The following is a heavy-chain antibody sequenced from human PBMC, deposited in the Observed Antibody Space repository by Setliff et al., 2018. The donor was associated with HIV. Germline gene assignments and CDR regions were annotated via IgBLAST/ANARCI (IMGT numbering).Heavy chain of an antibody. CDR1: GFTFSSYA. CDR2: ISYDGSNK. CDR3: VRSGFLGAFDI. D-gene: IGHD1-26*01. V-gene: IGHV3-30*04. J-gene: IGHJ3*02. Sequence: GGSLRLSCAASGFTFSSYAMHWVRQAPGKGLEWVAVISYDGSNKYYADSVRGRLTISRDNSKNTLYLQMNSLRAEDTAVYCCVRSGFLGAFDIWGLGTTVTVSS.